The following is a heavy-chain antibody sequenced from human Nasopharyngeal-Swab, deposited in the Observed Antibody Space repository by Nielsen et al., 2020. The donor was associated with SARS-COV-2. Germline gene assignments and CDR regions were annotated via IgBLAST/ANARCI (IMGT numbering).Heavy chain of an antibody. V-gene: IGHV3-23*01. CDR2: ISGSGGST. D-gene: IGHD4-23*01. Sequence: GGSLTLLCAASGFILSSYAMSWLRQAPGKALEWVSAISGSGGSTYYADSVKGRFTISRDNSKNTLYLQMNSLRAEDTAVYYCAKDAHYGGPPGDAFDIWGQGTMVTVSS. CDR3: AKDAHYGGPPGDAFDI. J-gene: IGHJ3*02. CDR1: GFILSSYA.